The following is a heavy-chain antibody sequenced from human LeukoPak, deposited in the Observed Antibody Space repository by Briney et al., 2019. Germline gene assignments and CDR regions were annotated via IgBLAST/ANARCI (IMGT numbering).Heavy chain of an antibody. CDR1: GFTFSSYV. Sequence: GGSLRLSCAASGFTFSSYVMSWVRQAPGKGLEWVSNIGGSVGSMFYAASVKGRFAISRDNTKSSLYLQMNSLRAEDMAVYYCARGYCGGDCYGDWGQGTLVTVSS. CDR2: IGGSVGSM. CDR3: ARGYCGGDCYGD. J-gene: IGHJ1*01. V-gene: IGHV3-23*01. D-gene: IGHD2-21*02.